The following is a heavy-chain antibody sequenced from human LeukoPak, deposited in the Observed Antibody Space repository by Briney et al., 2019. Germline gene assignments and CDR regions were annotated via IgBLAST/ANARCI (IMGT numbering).Heavy chain of an antibody. Sequence: SETLSLTCTVSGGSISSSSYYWGWLRQPPGKGLEWIGSIYYSGSTYYNPSLKSRVTISVDTSKNQFSLKLSSVTAADTAVYYCARTDPGAYLDYWGQGTLVTVSS. CDR1: GGSISSSSYY. CDR3: ARTDPGAYLDY. J-gene: IGHJ4*02. D-gene: IGHD3-10*01. CDR2: IYYSGST. V-gene: IGHV4-39*07.